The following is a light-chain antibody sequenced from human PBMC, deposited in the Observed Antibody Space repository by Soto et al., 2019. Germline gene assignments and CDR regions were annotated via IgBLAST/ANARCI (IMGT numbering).Light chain of an antibody. J-gene: IGLJ2*01. CDR3: QTWGTGFQF. CDR2: LNNDGSH. V-gene: IGLV4-69*01. Sequence: QLVLTQSPSASASLGASVKLTCTLSSGHSIYAIAWHQKQPGKGPRYLMDLNNDGSHTKGDGIPDRFSGSSSGADRFLIIPRHQSEDEADYYCQTWGTGFQFFGGGTKLTVL. CDR1: SGHSIYA.